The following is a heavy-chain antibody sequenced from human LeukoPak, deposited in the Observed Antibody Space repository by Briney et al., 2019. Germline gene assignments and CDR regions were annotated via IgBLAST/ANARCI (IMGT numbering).Heavy chain of an antibody. V-gene: IGHV1-69*05. Sequence: ASVKVSCKVSGYTLTELSMHWVRQAPGQGLEWMGGIIPIFGTANYAQKFQGRVTITTDESTSTAYMELSSLRSEDTAVYYCARRYCSSTSCLHFDYWGQGTLVTVSS. D-gene: IGHD2-2*01. CDR3: ARRYCSSTSCLHFDY. CDR2: IIPIFGTA. J-gene: IGHJ4*02. CDR1: GYTLTELS.